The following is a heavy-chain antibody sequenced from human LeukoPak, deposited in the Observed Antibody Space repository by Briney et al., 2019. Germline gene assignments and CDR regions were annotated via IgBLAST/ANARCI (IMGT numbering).Heavy chain of an antibody. D-gene: IGHD3-3*01. CDR1: GFTFSSYW. CDR3: AATITIFGVVIPQFDY. Sequence: PGGSLRLSCAASGFTFSSYWMHWVRQAPGKGLVWVSRINSDGSSTSYADSVKGRFTISRDNSKNTLYLQMNSLRAEDTAVYYCAATITIFGVVIPQFDYWGQGTLVTVSS. J-gene: IGHJ4*02. V-gene: IGHV3-74*01. CDR2: INSDGSST.